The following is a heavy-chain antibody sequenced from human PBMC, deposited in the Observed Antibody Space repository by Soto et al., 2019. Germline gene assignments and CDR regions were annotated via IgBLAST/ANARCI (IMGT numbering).Heavy chain of an antibody. V-gene: IGHV4-59*08. CDR3: ARLRAGPDNGWYWAFDY. J-gene: IGHJ4*02. CDR2: IYYSGNT. D-gene: IGHD6-19*01. CDR1: GGSISSYD. Sequence: PSETLSLTCTVSGGSISSYDWGWIRQPPGKGLEWIGCIYYSGNTYYNPSLKSRVTISIDTSKSQFSLKLSSVTAADTAVYYCARLRAGPDNGWYWAFDYWGQGTLVTVSS.